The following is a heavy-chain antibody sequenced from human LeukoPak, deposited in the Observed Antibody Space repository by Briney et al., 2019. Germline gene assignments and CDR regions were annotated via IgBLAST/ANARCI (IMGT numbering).Heavy chain of an antibody. J-gene: IGHJ4*02. D-gene: IGHD6-13*01. CDR2: IYTSGST. Sequence: SETLFLTCTVSAGSISSYYWSWIRQPAGKGLQWIGRIYTSGSTNSNPSLKSRVTMSVDTSKNQFSLKLSSVTAADTAVYYCAREVRAYSSSWYVFDYWGQGTLVTVSS. CDR1: AGSISSYY. CDR3: AREVRAYSSSWYVFDY. V-gene: IGHV4-4*07.